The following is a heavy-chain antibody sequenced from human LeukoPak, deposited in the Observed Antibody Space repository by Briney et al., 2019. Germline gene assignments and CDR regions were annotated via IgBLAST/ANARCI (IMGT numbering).Heavy chain of an antibody. V-gene: IGHV3-30*18. Sequence: GGSLRLSCAASGFTFSSYGMHWVRQAPGKGLEWVAVISYDGSNKYYADSVKGRFTISRDNSKNTLYLQMNSLRAEDTAVYYCAKSPSRQQHIHFDYWGQGTLVTVSS. CDR1: GFTFSSYG. J-gene: IGHJ4*02. CDR2: ISYDGSNK. D-gene: IGHD6-13*01. CDR3: AKSPSRQQHIHFDY.